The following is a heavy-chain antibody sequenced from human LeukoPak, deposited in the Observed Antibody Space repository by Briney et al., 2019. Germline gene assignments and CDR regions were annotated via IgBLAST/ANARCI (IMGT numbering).Heavy chain of an antibody. D-gene: IGHD1-1*01. V-gene: IGHV3-23*01. J-gene: IGHJ3*02. CDR3: AKFRYKPGAFDI. Sequence: GGSLRLSCAASGFTFSSYSMNWVRQAPGKGLEWVSAISGSGGSTYYADSVKGRFTISRDNSKNTLYLQMNSLRAEDTAVYYCAKFRYKPGAFDIWGQGTMVTVSS. CDR1: GFTFSSYS. CDR2: ISGSGGST.